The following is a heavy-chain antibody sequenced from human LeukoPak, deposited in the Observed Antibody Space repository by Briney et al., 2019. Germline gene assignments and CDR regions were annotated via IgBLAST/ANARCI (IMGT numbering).Heavy chain of an antibody. J-gene: IGHJ5*02. CDR2: ITSRSSHI. D-gene: IGHD3-9*01. CDR1: GFAFNSYT. Sequence: PGGSLRLSCEASGFAFNSYTITWVRQAPGKGLESVSSITSRSSHIYIADSVKGRFTISRDNSKNTLYLQMNSLRGEDTAVYYCATDILTGSNWFDPWGQGTLVTVSS. V-gene: IGHV3-21*04. CDR3: ATDILTGSNWFDP.